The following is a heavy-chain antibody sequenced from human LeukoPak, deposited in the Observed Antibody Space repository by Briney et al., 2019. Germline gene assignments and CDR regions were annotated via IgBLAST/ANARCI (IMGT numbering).Heavy chain of an antibody. CDR1: GFTFSSYW. D-gene: IGHD6-13*01. Sequence: PGGSLRLSCAASGFTFSSYWMNWARQAPGKGLEWVASINHNGNVNYYVDSVKGRFTISRDNAKNSVYLQMNSLRAEDTAVYYCARAIGAAEAHWGQGTLVTVSS. V-gene: IGHV3-7*03. CDR2: INHNGNVN. J-gene: IGHJ4*02. CDR3: ARAIGAAEAH.